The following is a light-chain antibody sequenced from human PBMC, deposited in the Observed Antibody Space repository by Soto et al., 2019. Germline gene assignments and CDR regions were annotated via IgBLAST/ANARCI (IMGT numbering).Light chain of an antibody. CDR2: EVS. CDR3: TSYASTSAVV. V-gene: IGLV2-14*01. J-gene: IGLJ2*01. CDR1: SSDVGGYNY. Sequence: QSALTQPASVSGSPGQSITISCTGTSSDVGGYNYVSWYQHHPGKAPKLMIYEVSDRPSEVSNRFSGSKSGNTASLTISGLQAEDEADYHCTSYASTSAVVFGGGTKVTVL.